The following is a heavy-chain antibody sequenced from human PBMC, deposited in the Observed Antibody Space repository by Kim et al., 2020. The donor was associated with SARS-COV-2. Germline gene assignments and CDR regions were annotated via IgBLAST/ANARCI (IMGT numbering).Heavy chain of an antibody. D-gene: IGHD3-9*01. CDR2: ISYDGSNK. Sequence: GGSLRLSCAASGFTFSSYGMHWVRQAPGKGLEWVAVISYDGSNKYYADSVKGRFTISRDNSKNTLYLQMNSLRAEDTAVYYCAKAGLVYDILTGYYYDY. CDR3: AKAGLVYDILTGYYYDY. CDR1: GFTFSSYG. V-gene: IGHV3-30*18. J-gene: IGHJ4*01.